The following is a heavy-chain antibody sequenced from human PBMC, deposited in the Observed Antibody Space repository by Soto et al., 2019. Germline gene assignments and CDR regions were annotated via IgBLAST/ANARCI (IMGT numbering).Heavy chain of an antibody. D-gene: IGHD3-3*01. J-gene: IGHJ6*02. CDR2: IWYDGSNK. Sequence: VAAIWYDGSNKYYADSVKGRFTISSDNSKNTLSLQRNSLRAEDTAVYYCARFLDVDGAGYYYDYGMDVWGQGTTVTVSS. V-gene: IGHV3-33*01. CDR3: ARFLDVDGAGYYYDYGMDV.